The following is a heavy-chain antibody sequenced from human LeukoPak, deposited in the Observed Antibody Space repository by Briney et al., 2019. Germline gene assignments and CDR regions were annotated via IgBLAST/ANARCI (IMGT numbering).Heavy chain of an antibody. CDR2: ISGSGGST. D-gene: IGHD3-10*01. CDR1: GFTFSSYG. CDR3: ARGEYGSGSYHIDY. Sequence: GGSLRLSCAASGFTFSSYGMSWVRQAPGKGLEWVSAISGSGGSTYYADSVKGRFTISRDNAKNSLYLQMNSLRAEDTAVYYCARGEYGSGSYHIDYWGQGTLVTVSS. J-gene: IGHJ4*02. V-gene: IGHV3-23*01.